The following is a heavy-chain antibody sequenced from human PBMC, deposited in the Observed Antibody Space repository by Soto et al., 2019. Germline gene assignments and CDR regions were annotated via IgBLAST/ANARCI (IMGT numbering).Heavy chain of an antibody. Sequence: PGESLKISCKGSGYSFTSYWISWVRQMPGKGLEWMGRIDPSDSYTNYSPSFQGHVTISADKSISTAYLQWSSLKASDTAMYYCARLASYSSSSPRLYYYYGMDVWGQGTTVTVS. J-gene: IGHJ6*02. D-gene: IGHD6-6*01. CDR2: IDPSDSYT. CDR1: GYSFTSYW. V-gene: IGHV5-10-1*01. CDR3: ARLASYSSSSPRLYYYYGMDV.